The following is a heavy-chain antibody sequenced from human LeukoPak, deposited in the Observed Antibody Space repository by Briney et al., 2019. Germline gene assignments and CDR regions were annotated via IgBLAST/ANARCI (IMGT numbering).Heavy chain of an antibody. CDR1: GYSISSGYY. Sequence: SETLSLTCTVSGYSISSGYYWGWIRPPPGKGLEWIGFIYHSRSTYYIPSLKSPVTLSVDTSNTQFSLKLTSVTAADTAVYYCARRLELQDNCFDPWGQGTLVTVSS. CDR2: IYHSRST. J-gene: IGHJ5*02. D-gene: IGHD1-7*01. V-gene: IGHV4-38-2*02. CDR3: ARRLELQDNCFDP.